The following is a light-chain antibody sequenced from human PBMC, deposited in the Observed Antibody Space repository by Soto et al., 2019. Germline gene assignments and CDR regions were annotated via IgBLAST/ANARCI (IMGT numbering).Light chain of an antibody. CDR2: GAS. J-gene: IGKJ4*01. CDR3: QQYGSSPLT. Sequence: EIVLTQSPGTLSLSPGERATLSCSASQSVTSSYLAWYQQKPGQAPRLIIYGASSRATVIPDRFSGSGSGTDFTLTISRLEPEDFAVYYCQQYGSSPLTFGGGTKVEIK. V-gene: IGKV3-20*01. CDR1: QSVTSSY.